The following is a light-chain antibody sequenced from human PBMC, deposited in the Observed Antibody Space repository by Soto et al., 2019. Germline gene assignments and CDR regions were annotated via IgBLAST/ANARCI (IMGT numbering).Light chain of an antibody. Sequence: EIVLTQSPGTLSLSPGERATLSCRASQTVSSSYLAWYQQKPGQAPRLLIYGASTRATGIPGRFSGSASGSLFSLAISRLLNEHFAVYYCPQYGPSHINTFGQGTNQDIK. V-gene: IGKV3-20*01. CDR3: PQYGPSHINT. CDR1: QTVSSSY. J-gene: IGKJ2*01. CDR2: GAS.